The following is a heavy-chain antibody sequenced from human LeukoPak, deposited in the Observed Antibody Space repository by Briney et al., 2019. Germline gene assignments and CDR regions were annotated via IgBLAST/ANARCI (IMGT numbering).Heavy chain of an antibody. Sequence: GGSLRLSCAASGFTFSNYGMSWVRQAPGKGLEWVSSIGGSGATTYYADSVKGRFTISRDNSRNTLYLQMNSLRAEDTAVYYCAKDFGIQLWFDIDYWGQGTLVTVSS. CDR1: GFTFSNYG. D-gene: IGHD5-18*01. J-gene: IGHJ4*02. V-gene: IGHV3-23*01. CDR2: IGGSGATT. CDR3: AKDFGIQLWFDIDY.